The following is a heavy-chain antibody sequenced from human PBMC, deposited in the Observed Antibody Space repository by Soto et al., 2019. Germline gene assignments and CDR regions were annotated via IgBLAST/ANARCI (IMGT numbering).Heavy chain of an antibody. CDR2: IIPILGIA. J-gene: IGHJ3*02. D-gene: IGHD5-12*01. CDR3: ARVGLGDIVATENPDDAFDI. CDR1: GGTFSSYT. Sequence: SVKVSCKASGGTFSSYTISWVRQAPGQGLEWMGRIIPILGIANYAQKFQGRVTITADKSTSTAYMELSSLRSEDTAVYYCARVGLGDIVATENPDDAFDIWGQGTMVTVSS. V-gene: IGHV1-69*02.